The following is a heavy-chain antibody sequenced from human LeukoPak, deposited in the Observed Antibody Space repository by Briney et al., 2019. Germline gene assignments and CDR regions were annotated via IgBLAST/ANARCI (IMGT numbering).Heavy chain of an antibody. Sequence: GGSLRLSCAASGFTVSSNYMSWVRQAPGKGLEWVSVIYSGGSTYYADSVKGRFTISRDNSKNTLYLQMNSLRAEDTAVYYCAKDPTAAAGLSGVNWFDPWGQGTLVTVSS. J-gene: IGHJ5*02. CDR3: AKDPTAAAGLSGVNWFDP. CDR1: GFTVSSNY. D-gene: IGHD6-13*01. CDR2: IYSGGST. V-gene: IGHV3-66*01.